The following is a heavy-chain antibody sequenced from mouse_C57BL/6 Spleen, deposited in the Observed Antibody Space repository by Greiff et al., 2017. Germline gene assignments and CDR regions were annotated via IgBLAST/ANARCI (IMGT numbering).Heavy chain of an antibody. CDR1: GYTFTSYW. V-gene: IGHV1-52*01. Sequence: VQLQQPGAELVRPGSSVKLSCKASGYTFTSYWMHWVKQRPIQGLEWIGNIDPSDSETHYNQKFKDKATLTVDKSSSTAYMQLSSLTSEDSAVYYCAREGLGRHFDYWGQGTTLTVSS. CDR2: IDPSDSET. J-gene: IGHJ2*01. D-gene: IGHD4-1*01. CDR3: AREGLGRHFDY.